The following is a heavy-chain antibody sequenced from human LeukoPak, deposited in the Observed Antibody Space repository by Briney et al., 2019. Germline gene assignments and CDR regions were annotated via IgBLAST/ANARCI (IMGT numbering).Heavy chain of an antibody. CDR1: GGSISSSSYY. D-gene: IGHD3-16*01. V-gene: IGHV4-39*07. CDR2: IYHSGST. Sequence: SETLSLTCTVSGGSISSSSYYWGWIRQPPGKGLEWIGSIYHSGSTYYNPSLKSRVTISVDTSKNQFSLKLSSVTAADTAVYYCARGMGFFDYWGQGTLVTVSS. CDR3: ARGMGFFDY. J-gene: IGHJ4*02.